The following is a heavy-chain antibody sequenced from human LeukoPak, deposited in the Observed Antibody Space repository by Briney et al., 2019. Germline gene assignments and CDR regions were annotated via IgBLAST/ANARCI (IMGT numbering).Heavy chain of an antibody. CDR3: ARGFRAIVVVPAALRKGAFDI. CDR1: GGSISSSSYY. Sequence: SETLSLTCTVSGGSISSSSYYWGWIRQPPGKGLEWIGSIYYSGSTNYNPSLKSRVTISVDTSKNQFSLKLSSVTAADTAVYYCARGFRAIVVVPAALRKGAFDIWGQGTMVTVSS. V-gene: IGHV4-39*07. D-gene: IGHD2-2*01. J-gene: IGHJ3*02. CDR2: IYYSGST.